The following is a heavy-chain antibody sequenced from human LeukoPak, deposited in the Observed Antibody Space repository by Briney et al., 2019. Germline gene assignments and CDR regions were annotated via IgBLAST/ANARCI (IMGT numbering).Heavy chain of an antibody. V-gene: IGHV5-51*01. D-gene: IGHD3-3*01. CDR1: GYSFTNYW. J-gene: IGHJ4*02. CDR3: ARHEADFWSGPDY. Sequence: GESLKISCKGSGYSFTNYWIGWVRQMPGKGLELMGIIYPGDSDTRYSPSFQGKVIISADKSITTAYLQWSSLKASDTAMYYCARHEADFWSGPDYWGQGTLVTVSS. CDR2: IYPGDSDT.